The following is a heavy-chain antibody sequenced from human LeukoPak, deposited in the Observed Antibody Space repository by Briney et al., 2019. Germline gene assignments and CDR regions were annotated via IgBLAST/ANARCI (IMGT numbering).Heavy chain of an antibody. CDR3: ARSWAEYGFDY. J-gene: IGHJ4*02. V-gene: IGHV4-34*01. D-gene: IGHD4-17*01. CDR1: GGSFSVYY. CDR2: INPSGST. Sequence: SETLSLTCAVYGGSFSVYYWSWIRQPPGKGLEWSVEINPSGSTNYTAFFKSRVTISVVTYTNDFSMKLSSVTAADTAVYYCARSWAEYGFDYWGQGTLVTVSS.